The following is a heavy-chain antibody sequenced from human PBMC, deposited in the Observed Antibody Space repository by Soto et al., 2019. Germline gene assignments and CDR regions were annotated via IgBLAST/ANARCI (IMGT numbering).Heavy chain of an antibody. V-gene: IGHV1-18*01. J-gene: IGHJ6*02. D-gene: IGHD2-2*01. Sequence: QVQVMQSGAEVKKPGASVKVSCKASGYTFTSYGISWVRQAPGQGLEWMGWISTYNGNTNYAQKLQGRVTMTTDISTSTAYMELRSLRSDDTAVYYCGRDLYQSVFYYGMDVWGQGTTVTVSS. CDR2: ISTYNGNT. CDR1: GYTFTSYG. CDR3: GRDLYQSVFYYGMDV.